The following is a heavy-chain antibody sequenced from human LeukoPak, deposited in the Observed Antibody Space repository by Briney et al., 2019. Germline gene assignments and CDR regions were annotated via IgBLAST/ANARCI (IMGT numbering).Heavy chain of an antibody. V-gene: IGHV3-33*06. CDR1: GFTFSRYG. Sequence: GGSLRLSCVASGFTFSRYGMHWVRQAPGKGLEWVAVLWYDGSKEYYVDSVKGRFTISRDDSKNALYLQMNSLRVEDTAVYYCAKDRVAQMITQYYHMGAWGQGTTVTVSS. D-gene: IGHD3-16*01. J-gene: IGHJ6*02. CDR3: AKDRVAQMITQYYHMGA. CDR2: LWYDGSKE.